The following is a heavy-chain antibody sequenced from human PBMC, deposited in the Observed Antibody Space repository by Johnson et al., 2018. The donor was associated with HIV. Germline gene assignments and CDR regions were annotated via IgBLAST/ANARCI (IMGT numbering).Heavy chain of an antibody. D-gene: IGHD3-22*01. Sequence: VQLMESGGGLVQPGGSLRLSCVASRFTVSTYYMSWVRQAPGKGLEWVSVIYSGGSTYYADFVKGRFTISRDNSKNTLYLQMNSLRAEDTAVYYCAKDKGSGYYYRHAFDIWGQGTMVTVSS. J-gene: IGHJ3*02. CDR2: IYSGGST. CDR1: RFTVSTYY. CDR3: AKDKGSGYYYRHAFDI. V-gene: IGHV3-66*01.